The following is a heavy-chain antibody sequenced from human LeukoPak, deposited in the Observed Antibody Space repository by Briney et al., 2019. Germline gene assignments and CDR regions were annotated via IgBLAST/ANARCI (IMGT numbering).Heavy chain of an antibody. Sequence: SETLSLTCTVSGGSISSYYWSWIRQPPGKGLEWIGYIYYSGSTYYNPSLKSRVTISVDTSKNQFSLKLSSVTAADTAVYYCARVLLSNYDFWSGYSNWFDPWGQGTLVTVSS. D-gene: IGHD3-3*01. J-gene: IGHJ5*02. CDR3: ARVLLSNYDFWSGYSNWFDP. CDR1: GGSISSYY. V-gene: IGHV4-59*06. CDR2: IYYSGST.